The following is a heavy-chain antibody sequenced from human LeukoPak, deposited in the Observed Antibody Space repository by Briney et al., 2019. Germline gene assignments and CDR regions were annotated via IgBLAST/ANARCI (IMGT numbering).Heavy chain of an antibody. V-gene: IGHV4-59*01. CDR1: GGSISSYY. D-gene: IGHD3-22*01. CDR3: ARDQYYYDSSGYYYLGY. J-gene: IGHJ4*02. CDR2: IYYSGST. Sequence: SETLSLTCTVSGGSISSYYWSWIRQPPGKGLEWIGYIYYSGSTNYNPSLKSRVTISVDTSKNQFSLKLSSVTAADTAVYYCARDQYYYDSSGYYYLGYWGQGTLVTVSS.